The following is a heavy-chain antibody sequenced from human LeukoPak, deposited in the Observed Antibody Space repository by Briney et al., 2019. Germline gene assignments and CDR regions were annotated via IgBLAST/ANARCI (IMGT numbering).Heavy chain of an antibody. V-gene: IGHV3-20*04. J-gene: IGHJ6*03. CDR1: GFTFDDYG. Sequence: GGSLRLSCAASGFTFDDYGMSWVRHAPGKGLESVSSINWNGDGTGYAQSVKGRFTISRDNAKNSLYLQMNSLRAEDTALYYCARVPVMDFYYYSYMDVWGKGTTVTVSS. D-gene: IGHD2-8*01. CDR2: INWNGDGT. CDR3: ARVPVMDFYYYSYMDV.